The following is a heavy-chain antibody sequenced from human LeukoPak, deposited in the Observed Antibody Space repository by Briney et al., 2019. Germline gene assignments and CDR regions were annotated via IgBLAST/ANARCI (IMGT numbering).Heavy chain of an antibody. CDR1: GFTFSSYA. V-gene: IGHV3-30*04. CDR2: ISYDGSNK. J-gene: IGHJ4*02. Sequence: HPGRSLRLSCAASGFTFSSYAMHWVRQAPGKGLEWVAVISYDGSNKYYADSVKGRFTIPRDNSKNTLYLQMNSLRAEDTAVYYCASFQYNWNYVVDYWGQGTLVTVSS. CDR3: ASFQYNWNYVVDY. D-gene: IGHD1-7*01.